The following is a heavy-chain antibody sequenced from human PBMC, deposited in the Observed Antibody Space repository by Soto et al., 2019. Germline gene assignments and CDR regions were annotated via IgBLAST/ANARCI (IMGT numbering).Heavy chain of an antibody. J-gene: IGHJ6*02. D-gene: IGHD2-2*01. CDR2: IIPIFGTA. Sequence: GASVKVSCKASGGTFSSYAISWVRQAPGQGLEWMGGIIPIFGTANYAQKFQGRVTITADESTSTAYMELSSLRSEDTAVYYCARVKIVVVPAAISAGNYYYYYGMDVWGQGTTVTVSS. CDR3: ARVKIVVVPAAISAGNYYYYYGMDV. CDR1: GGTFSSYA. V-gene: IGHV1-69*13.